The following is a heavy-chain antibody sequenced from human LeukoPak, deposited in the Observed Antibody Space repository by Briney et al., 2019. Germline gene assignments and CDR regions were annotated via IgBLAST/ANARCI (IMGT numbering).Heavy chain of an antibody. V-gene: IGHV3-33*01. D-gene: IGHD3-10*01. CDR1: GFTFSSYG. J-gene: IGHJ4*02. CDR3: ARDASNYYGSGSYYSPFDY. CDR2: IWYDGSNK. Sequence: QPGGSLRLSCAASGFTFSSYGMHWVRQAPGKGLEWVAVIWYDGSNKYYADSVKGRFTISRDNSKNTLYLQMNSLRAEDTAVYYCARDASNYYGSGSYYSPFDYWGQGTLVTLSS.